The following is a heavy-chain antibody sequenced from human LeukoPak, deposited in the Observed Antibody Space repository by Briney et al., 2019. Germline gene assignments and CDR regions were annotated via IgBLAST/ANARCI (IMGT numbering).Heavy chain of an antibody. Sequence: GGSLRLSCAASGFTFSSYWMSWVRQAPGKGLEWVANIKQDGSEKYYVDSVKGRFTISRDNAKNSLYLQMNSLRAEDTAVYYCARVGDTAMPPSWDAFDIWGQGTMVTVSS. V-gene: IGHV3-7*01. CDR1: GFTFSSYW. CDR3: ARVGDTAMPPSWDAFDI. D-gene: IGHD5-18*01. CDR2: IKQDGSEK. J-gene: IGHJ3*02.